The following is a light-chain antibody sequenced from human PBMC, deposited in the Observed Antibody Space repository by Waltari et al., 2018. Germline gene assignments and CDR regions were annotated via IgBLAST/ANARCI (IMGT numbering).Light chain of an antibody. V-gene: IGKV1-9*01. J-gene: IGKJ1*01. CDR1: QGISSF. CDR2: AAS. CDR3: QQLNSYPRT. Sequence: DIQLTQSPSFMSASVGARVTITCRASQGISSFLAWYQQKPGKAPKLLIYAASTVQSGVPSRFSGSGSVTEFTHTISSLQPEDFATYYCQQLNSYPRTFGQGTKVEIK.